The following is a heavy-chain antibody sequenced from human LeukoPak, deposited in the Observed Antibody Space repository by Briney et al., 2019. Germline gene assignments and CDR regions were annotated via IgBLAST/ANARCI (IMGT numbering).Heavy chain of an antibody. CDR2: SHYSGST. Sequence: PSETLSLTCTVSGGSINSGSYYWGWIRQPRGKGLEWIGSSHYSGSTFNNPSLKSRVTISIDTPKNQFSLNLRSVTAADTAVYYCARQYSSGWPWFDPWGQGTLVTVSS. J-gene: IGHJ5*02. V-gene: IGHV4-39*01. D-gene: IGHD6-19*01. CDR1: GGSINSGSYY. CDR3: ARQYSSGWPWFDP.